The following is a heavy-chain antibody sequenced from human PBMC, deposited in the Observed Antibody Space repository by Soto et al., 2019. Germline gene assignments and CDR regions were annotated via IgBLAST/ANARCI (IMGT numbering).Heavy chain of an antibody. V-gene: IGHV4-59*01. D-gene: IGHD3-22*01. J-gene: IGHJ5*02. CDR1: GGSISSYY. CDR2: IYYSGST. CDR3: ARNYYDSSGCYRFDP. Sequence: SETLSLTCTVSGGSISSYYWSWIRQPPGKGLEWIGYIYYSGSTNYNPSLKSRVTISVDTSKNQFSLKLSSVTAADTAVYYCARNYYDSSGCYRFDPWGQGTLVTVSS.